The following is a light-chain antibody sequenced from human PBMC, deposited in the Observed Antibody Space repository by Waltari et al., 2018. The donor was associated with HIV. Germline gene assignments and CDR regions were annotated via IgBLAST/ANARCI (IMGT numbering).Light chain of an antibody. Sequence: QSALTQPPSVSGSPGQSVTISCTGTRSDVGDSNYVSWYQQHPGKAPKLIIFDVSQRPSGVPVRFSGSKSGSTASLTISGLQTEDEADYFCCAYAAAHISYVFGSGTKVAVL. J-gene: IGLJ1*01. CDR2: DVS. CDR3: CAYAAAHISYV. V-gene: IGLV2-11*01. CDR1: RSDVGDSNY.